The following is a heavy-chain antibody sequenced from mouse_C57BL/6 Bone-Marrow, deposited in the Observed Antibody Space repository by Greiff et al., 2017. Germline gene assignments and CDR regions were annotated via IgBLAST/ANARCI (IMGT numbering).Heavy chain of an antibody. CDR1: GYAFTSSW. J-gene: IGHJ2*01. Sequence: VQLQQSGPELVKPGASVKISCKASGYAFTSSWMNWVKQRPGKGLEWIGRIYPGDGDTNYNGKFKGKATLTADKSSSKAYMQLSSLTAEDSAVYFSARLRKGYWGQGTTLTVSS. CDR3: ARLRKGY. V-gene: IGHV1-82*01. CDR2: IYPGDGDT.